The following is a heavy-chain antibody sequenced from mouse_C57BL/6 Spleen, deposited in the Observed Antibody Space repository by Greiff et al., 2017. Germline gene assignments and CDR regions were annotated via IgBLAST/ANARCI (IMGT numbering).Heavy chain of an antibody. D-gene: IGHD5-1*01. CDR3: TKGDSGTYYFDY. J-gene: IGHJ2*01. V-gene: IGHV14-4*01. CDR1: GFNIKDDY. CDR2: IDPENGDT. Sequence: EVKLQESGAELVRPGASVKLSCTASGFNIKDDYMHWVKQRPEQGLEWIGWIDPENGDTEYASKFQGKATITADPSSNTAYLQLSSLTSEDTAVYYCTKGDSGTYYFDYWGQGTTLTVSS.